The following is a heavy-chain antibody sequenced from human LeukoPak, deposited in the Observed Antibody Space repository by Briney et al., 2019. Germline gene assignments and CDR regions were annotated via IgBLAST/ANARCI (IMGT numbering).Heavy chain of an antibody. Sequence: SVKVSCKASGFTFSNSAFQWVRQARGQRLEWIGWIVVGSDSTKYAQKFQERVSITRDMSTSTVYMELSSLRSEDTAVYYCTTEIYRGHVYSYYYGMDVWGQGTTVTVFS. J-gene: IGHJ6*02. D-gene: IGHD5-12*01. CDR3: TTEIYRGHVYSYYYGMDV. V-gene: IGHV1-58*01. CDR1: GFTFSNSA. CDR2: IVVGSDST.